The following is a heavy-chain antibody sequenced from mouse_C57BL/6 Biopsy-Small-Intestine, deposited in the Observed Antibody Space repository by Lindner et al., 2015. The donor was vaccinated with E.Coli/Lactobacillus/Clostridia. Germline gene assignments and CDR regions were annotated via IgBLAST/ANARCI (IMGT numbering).Heavy chain of an antibody. V-gene: IGHV1-47*01. CDR2: FHPYNDDT. D-gene: IGHD3-2*02. J-gene: IGHJ2*01. CDR1: AYTFTTYP. CDR3: ARGGVLAGFFDY. Sequence: VQLQESGAELVRPGASVKTSCKASAYTFTTYPIEWMKQSHGKSLEWIGNFHPYNDDTKYNEKFKGKATLTVERSSSTVYLELSRLTSDDSAVYYCARGGVLAGFFDYWGQGTTLTVSS.